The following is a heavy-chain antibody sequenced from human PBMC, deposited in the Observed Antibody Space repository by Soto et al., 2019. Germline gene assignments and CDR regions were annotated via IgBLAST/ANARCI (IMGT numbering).Heavy chain of an antibody. D-gene: IGHD3-22*01. CDR3: AREEYYYDSSGSSDAFDI. V-gene: IGHV1-3*01. Sequence: AASVKVSCKASGYTFTSYAMHWVRQAPGQRLEWMGWINAGNGNTKYSQKFQGRVTITRDTSASTAHMELSSLRSADTAVYYCAREEYYYDSSGSSDAFDIWGQGTMVTVSS. J-gene: IGHJ3*02. CDR1: GYTFTSYA. CDR2: INAGNGNT.